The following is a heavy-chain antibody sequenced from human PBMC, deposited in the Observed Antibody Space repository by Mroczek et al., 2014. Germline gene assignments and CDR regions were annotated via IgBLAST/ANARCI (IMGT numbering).Heavy chain of an antibody. Sequence: VQLLESGPGLVKPSETLSLTCTVSGGSISSYYWSWIRQPPGKGLEWIGYIYYSGSTNYNPSLKSRVTISVDTSKNQFSLKLSSVTAADTAVYYCARDRIEMASHYFDYWGQGTLVTVSS. CDR2: IYYSGST. D-gene: IGHD5-24*01. J-gene: IGHJ4*02. CDR1: GGSISSYY. V-gene: IGHV4-59*01. CDR3: ARDRIEMASHYFDY.